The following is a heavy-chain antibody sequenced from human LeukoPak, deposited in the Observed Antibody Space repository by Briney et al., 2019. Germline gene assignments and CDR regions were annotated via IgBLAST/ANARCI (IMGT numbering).Heavy chain of an antibody. CDR2: FYVGGAT. J-gene: IGHJ4*02. V-gene: IGHV3-53*01. CDR1: GFSVTNNY. Sequence: GGSLRLSCAVSGFSVTNNYMSWVRQAPGKGLEWVSVFYVGGATYYADSVKGRFAISRDNSENTLYLQMKSLRAEDTAVYYCARGDGYNFFDYWGQGTLVTVSS. D-gene: IGHD5-24*01. CDR3: ARGDGYNFFDY.